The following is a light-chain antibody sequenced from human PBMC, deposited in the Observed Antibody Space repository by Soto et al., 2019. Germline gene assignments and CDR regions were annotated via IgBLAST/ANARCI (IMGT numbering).Light chain of an antibody. CDR1: SSDVGGYNY. V-gene: IGLV2-8*01. CDR3: NSYAGSNNFYV. CDR2: EVT. J-gene: IGLJ1*01. Sequence: QSVLTQPPSASGSPGQSVTISCTGTSSDVGGYNYVSWYQQHPGKAPKLMIYEVTKRPSGVPDRFSGSKSGNTASLTVSGLQAEDEADYSCNSYAGSNNFYVFGTGTKLTVL.